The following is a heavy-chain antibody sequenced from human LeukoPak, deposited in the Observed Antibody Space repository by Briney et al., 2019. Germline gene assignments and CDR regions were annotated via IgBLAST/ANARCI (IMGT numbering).Heavy chain of an antibody. CDR1: GFTFSSYA. J-gene: IGHJ5*02. Sequence: QPGGSLRLSCAASGFTFSSYAMSWVRQAPGKGLEWVSGINWSGGSTSYADSVKGRFTISRDNVKNSLYLQMNSLRAEDTAVYYCAKDQRPPKTQYYDFWSGNWFDPWGQGTPVTVSS. CDR3: AKDQRPPKTQYYDFWSGNWFDP. V-gene: IGHV3-23*01. D-gene: IGHD3-3*01. CDR2: INWSGGST.